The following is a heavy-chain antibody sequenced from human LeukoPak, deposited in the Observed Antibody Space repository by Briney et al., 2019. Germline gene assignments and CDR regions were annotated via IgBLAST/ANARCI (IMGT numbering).Heavy chain of an antibody. D-gene: IGHD5-12*01. CDR1: GFTFSSYA. CDR3: ATGYDSSMDL. V-gene: IGHV3-48*03. CDR2: ISSSDSTV. J-gene: IGHJ6*02. Sequence: GGSLRLSCAASGFTFSSYAMSWVRQAPGKGLEWVSYISSSDSTVYYAGSVKGRFTISRDNAKSSLYLQMNSLRAEDTAVYYCATGYDSSMDLWGQGTTVTVSS.